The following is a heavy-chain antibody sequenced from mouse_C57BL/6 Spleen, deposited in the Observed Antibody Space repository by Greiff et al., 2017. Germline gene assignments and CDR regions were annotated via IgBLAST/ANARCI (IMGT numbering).Heavy chain of an antibody. J-gene: IGHJ1*03. CDR3: ARHEERPHSCDIDV. D-gene: IGHD2-13*01. CDR2: FYPAGGSI. V-gene: IGHV1-62-2*01. CDR1: GYTFTEYT. Sequence: QVQLQQSGAELVIPGASVKLSCKASGYTFTEYTIHWVKQRPGQGLEWIGWFYPAGGSIKYNEKFKDKATLTVDKSSSTAYMQLSRLTSEDSAVYYCARHEERPHSCDIDVWGTGTSVTVSS.